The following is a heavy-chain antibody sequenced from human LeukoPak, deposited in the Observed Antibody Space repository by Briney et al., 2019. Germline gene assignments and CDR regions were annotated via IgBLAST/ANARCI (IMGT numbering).Heavy chain of an antibody. D-gene: IGHD4-17*01. CDR2: IYYSGST. Sequence: SQTLSLTCTVSGGSISSGDYYWSWIRQPPGKGLGWIGYIYYSGSTYYNPSLKSRVTISVVTSKNQFSLKLSSVTAADTAVYYCARAPTDDAFDIWGQGTMVTVSS. J-gene: IGHJ3*02. V-gene: IGHV4-30-4*01. CDR3: ARAPTDDAFDI. CDR1: GGSISSGDYY.